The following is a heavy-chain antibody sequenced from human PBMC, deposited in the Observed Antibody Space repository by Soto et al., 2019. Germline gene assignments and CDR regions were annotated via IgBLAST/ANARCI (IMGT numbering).Heavy chain of an antibody. CDR1: GYTFTSYV. CDR2: ISAYNGNT. CDR3: ARVVATVAGPYGMDV. Sequence: QVHLVQSGAEVKKPGASVKVSCRASGYTFTSYVISWVRQAPGQGPEWMGWISAYNGNTNFAQRLQGRVTMTTDTSTSTAYMELRSLRSDDTAVYHCARVVATVAGPYGMDVWGQGTTVTVSS. V-gene: IGHV1-18*01. D-gene: IGHD6-19*01. J-gene: IGHJ6*02.